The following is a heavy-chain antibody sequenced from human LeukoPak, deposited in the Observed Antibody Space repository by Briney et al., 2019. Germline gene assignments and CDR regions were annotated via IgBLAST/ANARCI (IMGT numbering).Heavy chain of an antibody. CDR2: ISYDGSNK. D-gene: IGHD6-13*01. V-gene: IGHV3-30-3*01. CDR1: GLTLISYA. J-gene: IGHJ6*03. CDR3: AKDLEQQLVRAYYYMDV. Sequence: GRSLRLSCAASGLTLISYAIHWVRRAPGKGLEWVAVISYDGSNKYYADSVKGRFTISRDNSKNTLYLQMNSLRAEDTAVYYCAKDLEQQLVRAYYYMDVWGKGTTVTVSS.